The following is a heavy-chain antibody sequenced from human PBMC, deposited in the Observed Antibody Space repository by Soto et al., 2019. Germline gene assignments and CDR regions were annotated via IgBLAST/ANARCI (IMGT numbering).Heavy chain of an antibody. CDR1: GGSFSGYY. Sequence: SETLSLTCAVYGGSFSGYYWSWIRQPPGKGLEWIGEINHSGSTNYNPSLKSRVTISVDTSKNQFSLKLGSVTAADTAVYYCARGPGQQQQKGAPLDYWGQGTLVTVSS. CDR2: INHSGST. D-gene: IGHD6-13*01. J-gene: IGHJ4*02. CDR3: ARGPGQQQQKGAPLDY. V-gene: IGHV4-34*01.